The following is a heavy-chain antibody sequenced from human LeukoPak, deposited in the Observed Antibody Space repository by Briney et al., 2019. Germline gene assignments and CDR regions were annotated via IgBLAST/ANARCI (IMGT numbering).Heavy chain of an antibody. CDR2: IQYDGSSK. J-gene: IGHJ3*02. CDR3: AKAADNFDM. V-gene: IGHV3-30*02. D-gene: IGHD2-15*01. Sequence: GGSLRLSCAASGFALSGYAMHWVRQAPGKGLEWLAFIQYDGSSKYGDSLKGRFTISRDNSKVYLEMNSLRPEDTAVYFCAKAADNFDMWGQGTMVTVPS. CDR1: GFALSGYA.